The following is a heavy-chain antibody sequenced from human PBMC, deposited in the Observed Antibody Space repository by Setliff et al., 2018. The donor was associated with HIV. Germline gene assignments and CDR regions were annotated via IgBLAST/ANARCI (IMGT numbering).Heavy chain of an antibody. Sequence: TSETLSLTCTVSGGSISSNSYYWGWIRQPPGKGLEWIGEINHRGSTNYNPSLKSRVTISVDTSKNQFSLKLSSVIAADTAVYYCARIFGDQGYYYGMDVWGQGTTVTVSS. CDR3: ARIFGDQGYYYGMDV. CDR1: GGSISSNSYY. D-gene: IGHD3-3*01. CDR2: INHRGST. J-gene: IGHJ6*02. V-gene: IGHV4-39*07.